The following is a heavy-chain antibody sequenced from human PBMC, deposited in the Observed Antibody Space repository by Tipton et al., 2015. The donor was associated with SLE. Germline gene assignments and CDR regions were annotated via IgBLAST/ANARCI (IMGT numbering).Heavy chain of an antibody. V-gene: IGHV3-74*01. D-gene: IGHD4-17*01. CDR3: ASTHDYGDFDY. CDR1: GFTFSSYW. J-gene: IGHJ4*02. Sequence: SLRLSCAASGFTFSSYWMHWVRQAPGKGLVWVSRISRDGSSTYYADSVKGRFTISRDNAKNTLYLQMNSLRAEDTAVYYCASTHDYGDFDYWGQGTLVTVSS. CDR2: ISRDGSST.